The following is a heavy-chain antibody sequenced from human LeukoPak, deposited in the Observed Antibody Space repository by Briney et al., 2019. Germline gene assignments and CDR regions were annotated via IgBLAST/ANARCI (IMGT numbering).Heavy chain of an antibody. J-gene: IGHJ4*02. CDR1: GYTFTSYY. D-gene: IGHD6-19*01. V-gene: IGHV1-46*01. Sequence: GASVKVSCKASGYTFTSYYIHWVRQAPGQGLEWMGIINPSGGSTSYAQKFQGRVTMTRDTSTSTVYMALSSLRSEDTAVYYCARDGIAVAGTDYWGQGTLVTVSP. CDR2: INPSGGST. CDR3: ARDGIAVAGTDY.